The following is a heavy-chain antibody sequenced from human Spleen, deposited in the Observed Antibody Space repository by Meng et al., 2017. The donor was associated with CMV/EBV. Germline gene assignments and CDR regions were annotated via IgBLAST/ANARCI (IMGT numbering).Heavy chain of an antibody. CDR1: GGSFSGYY. CDR2: INHSGST. J-gene: IGHJ4*02. V-gene: IGHV4-34*01. D-gene: IGHD5-24*01. Sequence: QGQSQRWGAGLLKPSGTLSLPCAVYGGSFSGYYWSWIRQPPGKGLEWIGEINHSGSTNYNPSLKSRVTISVDTSKNQFSLKLSSVTAADTAVYYCARDGDGYPTDYWGQGTLVTVSS. CDR3: ARDGDGYPTDY.